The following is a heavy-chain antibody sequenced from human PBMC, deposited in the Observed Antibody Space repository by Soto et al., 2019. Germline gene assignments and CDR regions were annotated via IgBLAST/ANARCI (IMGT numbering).Heavy chain of an antibody. CDR3: ARGRRYYYDNTGPFYFEH. Sequence: SETLSLTCTVPGGSISNYYWSWIRQPPGNELEWIAYIYYNGITNYNPSLKSRVTISVDTSKNQFSLTLTSVTAADTAVYYCARGRRYYYDNTGPFYFEHWCQGTLVTVSS. J-gene: IGHJ4*02. V-gene: IGHV4-59*01. D-gene: IGHD3-22*01. CDR1: GGSISNYY. CDR2: IYYNGIT.